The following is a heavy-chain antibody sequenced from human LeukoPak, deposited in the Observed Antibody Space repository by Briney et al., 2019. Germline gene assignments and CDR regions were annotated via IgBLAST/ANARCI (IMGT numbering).Heavy chain of an antibody. CDR1: GFSLSNYG. D-gene: IGHD5-18*01. Sequence: GGSLRLSCAASGFSLSNYGMHWVRQAPGKGLEWVAFIRFDGSNQYYADSVKGRFTISRDNSNNTLSLQMNTLRGDDTAVYFCAKGYGESHFDSWGQGTLVTVSS. CDR3: AKGYGESHFDS. CDR2: IRFDGSNQ. V-gene: IGHV3-30*02. J-gene: IGHJ4*02.